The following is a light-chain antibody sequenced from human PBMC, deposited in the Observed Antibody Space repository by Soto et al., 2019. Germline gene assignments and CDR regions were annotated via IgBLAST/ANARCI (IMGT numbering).Light chain of an antibody. J-gene: IGKJ1*01. CDR2: VAS. CDR3: QQYGSSPAWT. CDR1: QSVSSSY. V-gene: IGKV3-20*01. Sequence: EIVLTQSPGTLSLSPGERATLSCRASQSVSSSYLAWYQQKPGQAPRLLINVASSRATGIPDRFSGSGSGTDFTLTISRLEPEDFAVYYCQQYGSSPAWTFGQGTKVEIK.